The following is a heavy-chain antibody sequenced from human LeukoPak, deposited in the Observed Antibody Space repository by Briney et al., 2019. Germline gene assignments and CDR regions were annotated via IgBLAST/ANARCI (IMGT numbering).Heavy chain of an antibody. V-gene: IGHV1-18*01. CDR2: ISTSNGNS. Sequence: ASVKVSCKASGYTFTSYDINWVRQATGQGLEWMGRISTSNGNSKYAQKFQGRVTMTTDTSATTVYMELTSLRSDDTAVYYCARDWGPANSIDFDYWGQGTLATVSS. J-gene: IGHJ4*02. CDR3: ARDWGPANSIDFDY. D-gene: IGHD2/OR15-2a*01. CDR1: GYTFTSYD.